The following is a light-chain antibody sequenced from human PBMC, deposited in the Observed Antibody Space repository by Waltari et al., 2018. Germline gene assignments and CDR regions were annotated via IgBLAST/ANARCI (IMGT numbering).Light chain of an antibody. J-gene: IGLJ2*01. V-gene: IGLV3-19*01. CDR3: LSRDTSSTRL. CDR2: GQD. CDR1: SPRRYY. Sequence: SSELTQDPAVSVALGQTVRITCQGDSPRRYYASWYQTRPGQAPILVLYGQDNRPSGIPDRFSGSTSGNTASLTITGAQAEDEADYYCLSRDTSSTRLFGGGTRLTV.